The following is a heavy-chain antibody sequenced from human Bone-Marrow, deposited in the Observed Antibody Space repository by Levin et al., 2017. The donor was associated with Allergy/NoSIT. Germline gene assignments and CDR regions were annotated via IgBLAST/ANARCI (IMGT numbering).Heavy chain of an antibody. Sequence: MAGGSLRLSCTVSGDSISIFSWGWIRQSPGKGLEWIGDVYYTGSTNYNPSLKSRVTVSVDTSKNEVSLKLRSVTAADSAVYYCAREVGYYDASGSYPHMDVWGTGTTVVVSS. CDR1: GDSISIFS. D-gene: IGHD3-10*01. V-gene: IGHV4-59*01. J-gene: IGHJ6*03. CDR3: AREVGYYDASGSYPHMDV. CDR2: VYYTGST.